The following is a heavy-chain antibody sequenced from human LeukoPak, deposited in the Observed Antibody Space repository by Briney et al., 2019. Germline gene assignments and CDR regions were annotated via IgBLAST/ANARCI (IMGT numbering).Heavy chain of an antibody. Sequence: QPGRSLRLSCAASGFTFSSYAMHWVRQAPGKGLEWVAVISYDGSNKYYADSVKGRFTISRDNSKNTLYLQMNSLRAEDTAVYYCAGTVTIESNYYYYMDVWGKGTTVTISS. V-gene: IGHV3-30*14. CDR3: AGTVTIESNYYYYMDV. D-gene: IGHD4-17*01. CDR1: GFTFSSYA. J-gene: IGHJ6*03. CDR2: ISYDGSNK.